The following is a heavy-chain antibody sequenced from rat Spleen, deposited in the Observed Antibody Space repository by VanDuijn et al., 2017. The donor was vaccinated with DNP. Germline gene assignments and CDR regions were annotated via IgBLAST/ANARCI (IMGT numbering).Heavy chain of an antibody. V-gene: IGHV5-58*01. CDR3: AKDRDGGFAMDA. CDR1: GFTFSNYW. D-gene: IGHD1-11*01. J-gene: IGHJ4*01. Sequence: EVQLVETGGGLVQPGRSLKVSCVASGFTFSNYWMYWIRQAPGKGLEWIASISTDGGGTYYPDSVKGRFTISRDNAESTVYLQMNSLMSEDTATYYCAKDRDGGFAMDAWGQGTSVTVSS. CDR2: ISTDGGGT.